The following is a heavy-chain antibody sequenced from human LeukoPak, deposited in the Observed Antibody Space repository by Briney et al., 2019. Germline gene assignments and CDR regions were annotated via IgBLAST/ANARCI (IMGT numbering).Heavy chain of an antibody. CDR1: GGSFSNYY. V-gene: IGHV4-34*01. CDR2: INHSGST. Sequence: SETLSLTCAVYGGSFSNYYWSWIRQPPGKGLEWIGEINHSGSTNYNPSLKSRVTISVDTSKNQFSLKLSSVTAADTAVYYCARGHRGYDFWSGYYDSRGSFDYWGQGTLVTVSS. D-gene: IGHD3-3*01. J-gene: IGHJ4*02. CDR3: ARGHRGYDFWSGYYDSRGSFDY.